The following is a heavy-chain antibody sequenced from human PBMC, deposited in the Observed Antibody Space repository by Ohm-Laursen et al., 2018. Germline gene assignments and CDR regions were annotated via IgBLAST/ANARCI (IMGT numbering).Heavy chain of an antibody. D-gene: IGHD3-22*01. CDR3: AKRAGDSSGYFGY. CDR2: ISGSGGST. V-gene: IGHV3-23*01. Sequence: SLRLSCTASGFTFSSYAMSWVRQAPGKGLEWVSAISGSGGSTYYADPVKGRFTISRDNSKNTLYLQMNSLRAEDTAVYYCAKRAGDSSGYFGYWGQGTLVTVSS. J-gene: IGHJ4*02. CDR1: GFTFSSYA.